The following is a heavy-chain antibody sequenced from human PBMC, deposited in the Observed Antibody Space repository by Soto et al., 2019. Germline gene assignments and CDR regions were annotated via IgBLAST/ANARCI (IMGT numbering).Heavy chain of an antibody. CDR2: IHPADSRT. D-gene: IGHD3-9*01. CDR1: GYSFSDYW. J-gene: IGHJ4*02. Sequence: EVQLVQSGAELKKPGESLKISCKASGYSFSDYWLAWVRHMPDKGLEWIGIIHPADSRTKYSPSFQGHVTISADRSISTAFLQWSSLNASDTAMYYCARQGYFFRSGNFIMWGQGTLVTVSS. CDR3: ARQGYFFRSGNFIM. V-gene: IGHV5-51*01.